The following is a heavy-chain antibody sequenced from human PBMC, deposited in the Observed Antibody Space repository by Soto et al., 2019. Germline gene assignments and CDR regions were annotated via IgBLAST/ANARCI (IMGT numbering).Heavy chain of an antibody. Sequence: QITLKESGPTLVKPTQTLTLTCTFSGFSLNTRGVGVGWIRQPPGKALEWLALIYWDDDKRNSPSLNSRLTITKDTSKNQVVLTMTTVDPVDTATYYCAHSIRGLDWFDPWGQGTLVTVSS. CDR3: AHSIRGLDWFDP. D-gene: IGHD5-12*01. V-gene: IGHV2-5*02. CDR1: GFSLNTRGVG. CDR2: IYWDDDK. J-gene: IGHJ5*02.